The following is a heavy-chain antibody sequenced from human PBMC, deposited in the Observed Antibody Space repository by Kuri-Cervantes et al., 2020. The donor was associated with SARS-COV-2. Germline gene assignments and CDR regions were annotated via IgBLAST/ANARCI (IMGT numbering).Heavy chain of an antibody. J-gene: IGHJ4*02. D-gene: IGHD4-17*01. Sequence: GESLKISCAASGFTFSSYEMNWVRQAPGKGLEWVSYISSSGSTIYYADSVKGRFTISRDNAKNSLYLQMNSLRDEDTAVYYCARGGVKDDYGFSSYWGQGTLVTVSS. CDR1: GFTFSSYE. CDR2: ISSSGSTI. CDR3: ARGGVKDDYGFSSY. V-gene: IGHV3-48*03.